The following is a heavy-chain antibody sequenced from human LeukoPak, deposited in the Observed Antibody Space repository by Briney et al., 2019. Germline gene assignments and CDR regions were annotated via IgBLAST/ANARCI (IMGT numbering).Heavy chain of an antibody. CDR2: INHSGST. Sequence: SDTLSLTCAVYGGSFSGYYWSWIRHPPGKGLEWIGEINHSGSTNYNPSLKSRVTISVDTSKNQSSLKLSSVTAADTAVYYCARRRGYDILTGYYRGYYYMDVWGKGTTVTVSS. CDR3: ARRRGYDILTGYYRGYYYMDV. V-gene: IGHV4-34*01. CDR1: GGSFSGYY. J-gene: IGHJ6*03. D-gene: IGHD3-9*01.